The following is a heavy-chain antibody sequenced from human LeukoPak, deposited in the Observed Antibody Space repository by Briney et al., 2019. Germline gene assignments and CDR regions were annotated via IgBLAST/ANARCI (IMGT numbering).Heavy chain of an antibody. CDR3: ARALLRDDFYDY. CDR2: IYYSGST. CDR1: GGSISSYY. Sequence: SETLSLTCTVSGGSISSYYWSWIRQPPGKGLERIGYIYYSGSTNYNPSLKSRVTISVDTSKNQFSLKLSSVTAADTAVYYCARALLRDDFYDYWGQGTLVTVSS. D-gene: IGHD3-3*01. J-gene: IGHJ4*02. V-gene: IGHV4-59*01.